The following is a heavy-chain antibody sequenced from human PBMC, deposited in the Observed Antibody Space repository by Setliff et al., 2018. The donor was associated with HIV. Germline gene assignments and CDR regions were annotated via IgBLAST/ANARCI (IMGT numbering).Heavy chain of an antibody. CDR1: GFTFSSFA. D-gene: IGHD2-2*01. Sequence: PGESLRLSCAASGFTFSSFAMHWVRQAPGKGLEWVAVISSDGSSKYYEDSVKGRFSIFRDNSMKMLYLQMNSLRPEDTAVFYCAREATIVVVPAAGYMDVWGKGTTVTVSS. J-gene: IGHJ6*03. CDR3: AREATIVVVPAAGYMDV. CDR2: ISSDGSSK. V-gene: IGHV3-30*04.